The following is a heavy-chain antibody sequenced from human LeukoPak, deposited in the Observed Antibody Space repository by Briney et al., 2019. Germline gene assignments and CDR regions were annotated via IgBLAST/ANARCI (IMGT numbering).Heavy chain of an antibody. D-gene: IGHD3-9*01. Sequence: GGSLRLSCAASGFTFSSYSMNWVRQAPGKGLEWVSSISSSSSYIYYADSVEGRFTISRDNAKNSLYLQMNSLRAEDTAVYYCAREVNDILTGSFDYWGQGTLVTVSS. CDR1: GFTFSSYS. CDR2: ISSSSSYI. CDR3: AREVNDILTGSFDY. V-gene: IGHV3-21*01. J-gene: IGHJ4*02.